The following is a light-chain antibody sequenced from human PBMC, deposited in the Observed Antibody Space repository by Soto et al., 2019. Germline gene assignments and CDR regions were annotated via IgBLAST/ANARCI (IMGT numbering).Light chain of an antibody. Sequence: DIQMTQSPSSLSASVGDRVTITCRASQSISSYLNWYQQKPGKAPNLLIYVASSLQSGVPSRFSGSGSGTDFTLTISSLQPEDFATYYCQQSYITPLTFGQGNDWRL. CDR3: QQSYITPLT. CDR1: QSISSY. J-gene: IGKJ2*01. CDR2: VAS. V-gene: IGKV1-39*01.